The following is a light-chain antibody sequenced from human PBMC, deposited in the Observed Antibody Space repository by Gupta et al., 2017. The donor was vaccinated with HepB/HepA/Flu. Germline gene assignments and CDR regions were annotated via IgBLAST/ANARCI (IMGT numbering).Light chain of an antibody. V-gene: IGLV2-8*01. CDR3: SSDAGSNSVV. CDR2: EVT. J-gene: IGLJ2*01. CDR1: STDVGGYNY. Sequence: QSALTQPPSASASPGQSVTISCTGTSTDVGGYNYVSWYQQHPGKAPKLMIYEVTKRPSGVPDRFSGSKSGNTASLTVSGLQAEEEADYYCSSDAGSNSVVFGGGTKLTVL.